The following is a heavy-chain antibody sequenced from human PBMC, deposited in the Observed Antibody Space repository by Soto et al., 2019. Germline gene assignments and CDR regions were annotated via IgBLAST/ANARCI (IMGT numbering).Heavy chain of an antibody. CDR2: ISGSGGST. J-gene: IGHJ4*02. CDR1: GFTFSSYA. V-gene: IGHV3-23*01. Sequence: EVQLLESGGGLVQPGGSLRLSCAASGFTFSSYAMSWVRQAPGKGLEWVSAISGSGGSTYYADSVKGRFTNSRDNSKNTLDLQMNSLRAEDTAGDYGAKDGIVPHDRPFLDSSGGYWDWDWGEGTLVTVSS. CDR3: AKDGIVPHDRPFLDSSGGYWDWD. D-gene: IGHD6-19*01.